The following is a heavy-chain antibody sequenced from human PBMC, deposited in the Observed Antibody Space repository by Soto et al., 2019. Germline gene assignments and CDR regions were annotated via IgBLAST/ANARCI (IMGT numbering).Heavy chain of an antibody. CDR1: GFTFGTTD. CDR3: VKNSGWFNT. V-gene: IGHV3-23*01. D-gene: IGHD3-10*01. J-gene: IGHJ5*02. Sequence: QLLQSGGGLVQPGGSLTLSCEASGFTFGTTDMSWVRQAPGEGLEWVSTIDGSGGITYYADSVKGRFTISRDNSRNTVYLQMNSLRGDDTALYYCVKNSGWFNTWGQGDLVTVSS. CDR2: IDGSGGIT.